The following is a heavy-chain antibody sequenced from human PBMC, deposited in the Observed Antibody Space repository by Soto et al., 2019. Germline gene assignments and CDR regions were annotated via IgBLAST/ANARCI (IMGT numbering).Heavy chain of an antibody. Sequence: QVQLVESGGGVVQPGRSLRLSCAASGFTFSDYGMHWVRQAPGKGLEWVALIWHDGSNEYYADSVKGRFTISRDNSKNTLSLQMKSLRAEERAVYYCMGINYAIFTGSFSDYWGQGTLVTVSS. CDR3: MGINYAIFTGSFSDY. CDR1: GFTFSDYG. V-gene: IGHV3-33*01. CDR2: IWHDGSNE. D-gene: IGHD3-9*01. J-gene: IGHJ4*02.